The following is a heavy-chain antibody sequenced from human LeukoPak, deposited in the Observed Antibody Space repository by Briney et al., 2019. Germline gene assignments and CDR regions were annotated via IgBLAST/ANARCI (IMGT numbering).Heavy chain of an antibody. V-gene: IGHV3-23*01. Sequence: GGSLRLSCAASGFTFSSYAMTWVRQAPGKGLEWVSAISGSGGTTYYADSVKGRFTISRDNSKNTLYLQMNSLRAEDTAVYYCAKDLGSSGWYIDYWGQGTLVTVSS. J-gene: IGHJ4*02. CDR1: GFTFSSYA. CDR2: ISGSGGTT. D-gene: IGHD6-19*01. CDR3: AKDLGSSGWYIDY.